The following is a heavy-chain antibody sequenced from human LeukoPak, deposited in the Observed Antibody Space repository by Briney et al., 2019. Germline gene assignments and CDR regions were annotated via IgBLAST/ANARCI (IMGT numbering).Heavy chain of an antibody. CDR1: GYTFTGYY. CDR3: AREGPYSSSWDFDY. CDR2: INPNSGGT. D-gene: IGHD6-13*01. J-gene: IGHJ4*02. Sequence: ASVKVSCKASGYTFTGYYMHWVRQAPGHGLEWMGWINPNSGGTNYAQKFQDWVTMTRDTSISTAYMELSRLRSDDTAVYYCAREGPYSSSWDFDYWGQGTLVTVSS. V-gene: IGHV1-2*04.